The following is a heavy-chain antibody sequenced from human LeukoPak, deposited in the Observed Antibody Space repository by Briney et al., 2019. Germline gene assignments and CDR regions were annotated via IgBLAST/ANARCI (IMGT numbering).Heavy chain of an antibody. D-gene: IGHD4-11*01. CDR3: AKEVTVTKVSVTLMIDY. CDR1: GFTFNNYA. Sequence: GGSLRLSCAASGFTFNNYAMSWVRQAPGKGLEWVSAISGSGDSTYYADSVKGRFTISRDNSKNTLNLHMNSLRAEDTAVYYCAKEVTVTKVSVTLMIDYWGQGTLATVSS. CDR2: ISGSGDST. J-gene: IGHJ4*02. V-gene: IGHV3-23*01.